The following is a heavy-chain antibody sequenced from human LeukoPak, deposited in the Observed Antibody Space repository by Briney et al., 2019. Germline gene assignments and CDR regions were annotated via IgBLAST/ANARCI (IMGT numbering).Heavy chain of an antibody. CDR1: GFIFNNYA. CDR2: ISWNSGSI. V-gene: IGHV3-9*01. J-gene: IGHJ4*02. CDR3: AKDNRRHYTSGPNPDSLH. Sequence: GGSLRLSCAGSGFIFNNYAMHWVRQPPGKGLEWVSGISWNSGSIDYADSVKGRFTISRDNAKNSLYLQMNSLRVEDSAFYYCAKDNRRHYTSGPNPDSLHWGQGALVTVSS. D-gene: IGHD6-19*01.